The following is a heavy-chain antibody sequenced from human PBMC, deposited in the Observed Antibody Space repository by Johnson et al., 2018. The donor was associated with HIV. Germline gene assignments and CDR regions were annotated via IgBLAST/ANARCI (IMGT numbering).Heavy chain of an antibody. J-gene: IGHJ3*02. CDR2: IRYDGSNK. Sequence: QMQLVESGGGVVQPGGSLRLSCAASGFNFDDYAMHWVRQAPGKGLEWVAFIRYDGSNKYYADSVKGRFTISRDNSKNTLYLQMNSLRAEDTAVYYCAKDPPGVDDIHAFDIWGQGTMVTVSS. D-gene: IGHD3-9*01. CDR1: GFNFDDYA. CDR3: AKDPPGVDDIHAFDI. V-gene: IGHV3-30*02.